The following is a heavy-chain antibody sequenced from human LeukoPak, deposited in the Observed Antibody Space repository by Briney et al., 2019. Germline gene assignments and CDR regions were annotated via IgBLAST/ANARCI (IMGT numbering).Heavy chain of an antibody. J-gene: IGHJ4*02. CDR2: INHSGST. CDR1: GGSISSYY. Sequence: SETLSLTCTVSGGSISSYYWSWIRQPPGKGLEWIGEINHSGSTNYNPSLKSRVTISVDTSKNQFSLKLSSVTAADTAVYYCARGDCSGGSCHDYWGQGTLVTVSS. D-gene: IGHD2-15*01. V-gene: IGHV4-34*01. CDR3: ARGDCSGGSCHDY.